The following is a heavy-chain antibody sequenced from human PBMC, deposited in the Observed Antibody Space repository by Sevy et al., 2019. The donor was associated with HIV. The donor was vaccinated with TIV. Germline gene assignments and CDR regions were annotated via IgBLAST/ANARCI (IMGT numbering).Heavy chain of an antibody. CDR3: ARDTVRQRGFDY. Sequence: ASVKVSCKASGYTFTSYYMHWVRQAPGQGLEWMGIINPSGGSTSYAQKFQGRATMTRDTSTSTVYMELSSLRSEDTAVYYCARDTVRQRGFDYWGQGTLVTVSS. V-gene: IGHV1-46*01. J-gene: IGHJ4*02. CDR2: INPSGGST. D-gene: IGHD3-10*01. CDR1: GYTFTSYY.